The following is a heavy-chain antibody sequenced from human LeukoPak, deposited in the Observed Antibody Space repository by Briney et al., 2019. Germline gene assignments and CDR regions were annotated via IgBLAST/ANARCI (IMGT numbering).Heavy chain of an antibody. Sequence: ASVKVSCKASGGTFSSYAISWVRQAPGQGLELMGRIIPIFGTANYAQKFQGRVTITTDESTSTAYMELSSLRSEDTAVYYCARGVQLDYYYYYMDVWGKGTTVTVSS. J-gene: IGHJ6*03. CDR3: ARGVQLDYYYYYMDV. V-gene: IGHV1-69*05. CDR2: IIPIFGTA. CDR1: GGTFSSYA. D-gene: IGHD5-18*01.